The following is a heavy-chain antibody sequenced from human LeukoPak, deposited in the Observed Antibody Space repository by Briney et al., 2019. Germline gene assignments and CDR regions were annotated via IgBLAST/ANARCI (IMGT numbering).Heavy chain of an antibody. D-gene: IGHD6-13*01. Sequence: GGSLRLSCAASGFTFSSYSMNWVRQAPGKGLEWVSSISSSSYIYYADSVKGRFTISRDNAKNSLYLQMNSLRAEDTAVYYCARVGSSSWYGTFFDYWGQGTLVTVSS. V-gene: IGHV3-21*01. CDR3: ARVGSSSWYGTFFDY. CDR2: ISSSSYI. CDR1: GFTFSSYS. J-gene: IGHJ4*02.